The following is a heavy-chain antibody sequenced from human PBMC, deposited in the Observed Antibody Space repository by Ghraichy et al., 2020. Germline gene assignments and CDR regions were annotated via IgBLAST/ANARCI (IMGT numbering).Heavy chain of an antibody. CDR1: GFYIRTHV. Sequence: GGSLRLSCEAFGFYIRTHVIHWVRQAPGKGLEWVAAISSDGRNEYYADSLKGRFTISRDESKGTLQINSLRHEDTAVYYCATDVRDLGFFNYFSLDVWGQGTSVTVSS. CDR2: ISSDGRNE. D-gene: IGHD2/OR15-2a*01. CDR3: ATDVRDLGFFNYFSLDV. V-gene: IGHV3-30*03. J-gene: IGHJ6*02.